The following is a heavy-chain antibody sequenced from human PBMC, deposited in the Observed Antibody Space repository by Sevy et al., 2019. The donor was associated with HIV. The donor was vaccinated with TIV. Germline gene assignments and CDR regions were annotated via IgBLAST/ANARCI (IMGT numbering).Heavy chain of an antibody. J-gene: IGHJ5*02. V-gene: IGHV3-23*01. CDR1: GFTFSGYV. CDR2: ISGSGGST. Sequence: GGSLRLSCTASGFTFSGYVMSWVRQAPGKGLEWVSTISGSGGSTYYADSVKGRFSISRDNSRKTVYLQMNSLRAEDSAIYYCAKENISGYSWGKGTLVTVSS. D-gene: IGHD3-22*01. CDR3: AKENISGYS.